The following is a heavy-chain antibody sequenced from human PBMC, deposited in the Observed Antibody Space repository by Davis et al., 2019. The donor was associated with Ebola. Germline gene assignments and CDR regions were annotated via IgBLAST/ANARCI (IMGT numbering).Heavy chain of an antibody. J-gene: IGHJ5*02. CDR3: ARFNGPAASDWFDP. CDR2: TYYRSKWYN. Sequence: SQTLSLTCAISGDSVSSNSAAWNWTRQSPSRGLEWLGRTYYRSKWYNDYAVSVKSRITINPDTSKNQFSLKLSSVTAADTAVYYCARFNGPAASDWFDPWGQGTLVTVSS. D-gene: IGHD2-2*01. V-gene: IGHV6-1*01. CDR1: GDSVSSNSAA.